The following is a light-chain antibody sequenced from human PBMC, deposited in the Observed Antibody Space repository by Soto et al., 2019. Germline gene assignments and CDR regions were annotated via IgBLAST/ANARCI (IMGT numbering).Light chain of an antibody. CDR3: LQHNTYPWT. CDR2: GAS. J-gene: IGKJ1*01. CDR1: QGISDR. V-gene: IGKV1-17*03. Sequence: DTQMTQSPSAMSASVGDRVTITCRASQGISDRLVWFQQKPGKVPKRLIYGASSLQSGVPSRFSGSGSGTEFTLTISSLQPEDFATYYCLQHNTYPWTFGQGTKVEIK.